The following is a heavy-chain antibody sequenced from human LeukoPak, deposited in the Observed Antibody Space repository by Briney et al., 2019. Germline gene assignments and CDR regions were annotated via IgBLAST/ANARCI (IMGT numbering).Heavy chain of an antibody. CDR1: GFTFSSFA. CDR3: ARRGGGIVVVTPDSYFNY. D-gene: IGHD3-22*01. Sequence: GGSLRLSCAASGFTFSSFAMHWVRQAPGKGLEWVAVISYDGGNKYYADSVKGRFTISRDNSKNTLYLQMNSLRAEDTAVYFCARRGGGIVVVTPDSYFNYWGQGTLVTVSS. J-gene: IGHJ4*02. V-gene: IGHV3-30-3*01. CDR2: ISYDGGNK.